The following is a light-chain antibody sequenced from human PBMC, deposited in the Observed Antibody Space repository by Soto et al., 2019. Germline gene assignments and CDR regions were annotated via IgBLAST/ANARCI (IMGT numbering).Light chain of an antibody. CDR1: SSNIGNHH. V-gene: IGLV1-51*01. Sequence: QCVITQPPSVCASPGQMITILCSKTSSNIGNHHVSWYQQLPGTAPKLLIHDNDRRPSGIPDRFSGSKSGTSATLGITGLQTWDEAYYLSGTWASSMLSAVFGPWTKVXVL. J-gene: IGLJ1*01. CDR3: GTWASSMLSAV. CDR2: DND.